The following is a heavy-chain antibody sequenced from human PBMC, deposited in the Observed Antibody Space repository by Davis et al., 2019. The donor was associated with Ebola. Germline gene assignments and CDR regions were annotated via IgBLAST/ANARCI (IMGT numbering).Heavy chain of an antibody. CDR1: GYTFTSYY. D-gene: IGHD2-21*02. CDR3: AREILVTISD. CDR2: INPSGGST. V-gene: IGHV1-46*01. Sequence: PGGSLRLSCAASGYTFTSYYMHWVRQAPGQGLEWMGIINPSGGSTSYAQKFQGRVTMTRDTSTSTVYMELSSLRSEDTAVYYCAREILVTISDWGQGTLVTVSS. J-gene: IGHJ4*02.